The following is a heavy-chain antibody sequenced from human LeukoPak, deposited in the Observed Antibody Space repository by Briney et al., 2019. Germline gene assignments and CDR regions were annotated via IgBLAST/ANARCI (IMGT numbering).Heavy chain of an antibody. CDR1: GFSFSSYG. J-gene: IGHJ4*02. Sequence: GRSLRLSCAASGFSFSSYGMHWVRQAPGKGLEWVAGISYDGSNKYYADSVKGRFTISRDNSKNTLYLQMNSLRAEDTAVYYCAKGGSYYDYWGQGTLVTVSS. CDR3: AKGGSYYDY. D-gene: IGHD3-16*01. CDR2: ISYDGSNK. V-gene: IGHV3-30*18.